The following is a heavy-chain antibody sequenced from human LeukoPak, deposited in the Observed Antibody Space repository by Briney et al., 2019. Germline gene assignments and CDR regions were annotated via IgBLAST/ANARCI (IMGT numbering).Heavy chain of an antibody. V-gene: IGHV4-30-2*01. Sequence: SETLSLTCAVSGGSISSGGYSWSWIRQPPGKGLEWIGYIYHSGSTYYNPSLKSRVTISVDRSKNQFSLKLSSVTAADTAVYYCARAVQRWFWFDPWGQGTLVTVSP. CDR3: ARAVQRWFWFDP. CDR1: GGSISSGGYS. CDR2: IYHSGST. J-gene: IGHJ5*02. D-gene: IGHD3-10*01.